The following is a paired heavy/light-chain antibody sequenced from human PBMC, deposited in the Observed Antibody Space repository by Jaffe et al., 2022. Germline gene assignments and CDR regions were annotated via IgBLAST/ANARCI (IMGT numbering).Heavy chain of an antibody. Sequence: QVQLQESGPGLVKPSETLSLTCAVSGYSISSGYYWGWIRQPPGKGLEWIGSIYHSGSTYYNPSLKSRVTISVDTSKNQFSLKLSSVTAADTAVYYCARNIVVVTVSYWNSHFDYWGQGTLVTVSS. V-gene: IGHV4-38-2*01. CDR1: GYSISSGYY. D-gene: IGHD2-21*02. CDR3: ARNIVVVTVSYWNSHFDY. J-gene: IGHJ4*02. CDR2: IYHSGST.
Light chain of an antibody. Sequence: SYVLTQPPSVSVAPGQTARITCGGNNIGSKSVHWYQQKPGQAPVLVVYDDSDRPSGIPERFSGSNSGNTATLTISRVEAGDEADYYCQVWDSSSDHLVFGGGTKLTVL. CDR1: NIGSKS. CDR2: DDS. J-gene: IGLJ2*01. CDR3: QVWDSSSDHLV. V-gene: IGLV3-21*02.